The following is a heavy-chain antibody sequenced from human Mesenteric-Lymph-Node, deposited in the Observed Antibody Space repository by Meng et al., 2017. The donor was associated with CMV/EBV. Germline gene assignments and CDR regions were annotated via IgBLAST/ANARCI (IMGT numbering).Heavy chain of an antibody. CDR1: GGSISSYY. V-gene: IGHV4-59*01. Sequence: SETLSLTCTVSGGSISSYYWSWIRQPPGKGLDWIGSIYYSGSTYYNPSLKSRVTISVDTSKNQFSLKLSSVTAADTAVYYCARYLDYYYYGMDVWGQGTTVTVSS. CDR3: ARYLDYYYYGMDV. CDR2: IYYSGST. J-gene: IGHJ6*02.